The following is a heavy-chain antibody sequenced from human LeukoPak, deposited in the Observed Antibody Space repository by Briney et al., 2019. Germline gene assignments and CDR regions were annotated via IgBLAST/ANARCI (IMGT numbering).Heavy chain of an antibody. Sequence: SETLSLTCTVSGGSISPYYWSWIRQPPGKGLEWIGFSSYSGNSNYNPSLKSRVTISVDTSKNQFSLKLRSVTAADTAVYYCARHGGSGSFDYWGQGTLVTVSS. D-gene: IGHD6-19*01. J-gene: IGHJ4*02. V-gene: IGHV4-59*08. CDR1: GGSISPYY. CDR3: ARHGGSGSFDY. CDR2: SSYSGNS.